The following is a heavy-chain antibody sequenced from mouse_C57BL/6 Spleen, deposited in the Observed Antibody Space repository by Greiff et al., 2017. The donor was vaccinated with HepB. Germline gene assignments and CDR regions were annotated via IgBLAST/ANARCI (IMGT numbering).Heavy chain of an antibody. CDR3: ARGRYYDWYFDV. Sequence: VQLQQSGAELARPGASVKMSCKASGYTFTSYTMHWVKQRPGQGLEWIGYINPSSGYTKYNQKFKDKATLTADKSSSTAYMQLSSLTSEDSAVYYCARGRYYDWYFDVWGTGTTVTVSS. CDR1: GYTFTSYT. J-gene: IGHJ1*03. D-gene: IGHD1-1*01. V-gene: IGHV1-4*01. CDR2: INPSSGYT.